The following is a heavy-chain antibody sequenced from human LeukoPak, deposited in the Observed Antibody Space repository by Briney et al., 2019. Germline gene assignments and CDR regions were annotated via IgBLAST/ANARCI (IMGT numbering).Heavy chain of an antibody. D-gene: IGHD3-10*01. CDR3: ARKGYYPKYYFDY. CDR2: INHSGST. CDR1: GGSFSGYY. J-gene: IGHJ4*02. Sequence: PSETLSLTCAVYGGSFSGYYWSWIRQPPGKGLEWIGEINHSGSTNYNPSLKSRVTISVDTSKNQCSLKLSSVTAADTAVYYCARKGYYPKYYFDYWGQGALVTVSS. V-gene: IGHV4-34*01.